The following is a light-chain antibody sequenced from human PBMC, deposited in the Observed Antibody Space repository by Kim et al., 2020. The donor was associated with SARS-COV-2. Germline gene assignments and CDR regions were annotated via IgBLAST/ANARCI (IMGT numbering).Light chain of an antibody. Sequence: QRVTISCPGSSSTIGAGSDVHWYQQLPGTAPRLLIFGNNNRPSGVPDRFSGSKSGTSASLAITGLQAEDESAYYCQSYDNSLSVWVFGGGTQLTVL. J-gene: IGLJ3*02. CDR2: GNN. CDR1: SSTIGAGSD. V-gene: IGLV1-40*01. CDR3: QSYDNSLSVWV.